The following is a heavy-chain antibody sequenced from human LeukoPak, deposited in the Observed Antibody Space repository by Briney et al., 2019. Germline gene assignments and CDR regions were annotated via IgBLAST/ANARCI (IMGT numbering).Heavy chain of an antibody. CDR3: AKDGSAIAAAGMDWFDP. CDR1: GGSISSSSYY. Sequence: SETLSLTCTVSGGSISSSSYYWGWIRQPPGKGLEWIGSIYYSGSTYYNPSLKSRVTISVDTSKNQFSLKLSSVTAADTAVYYCAKDGSAIAAAGMDWFDPWGQGTLVTVSS. J-gene: IGHJ5*02. D-gene: IGHD6-13*01. CDR2: IYYSGST. V-gene: IGHV4-39*07.